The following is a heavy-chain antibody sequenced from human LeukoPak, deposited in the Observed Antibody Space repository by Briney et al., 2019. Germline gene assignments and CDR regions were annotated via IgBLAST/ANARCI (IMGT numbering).Heavy chain of an antibody. J-gene: IGHJ4*02. CDR1: GFTFSDFY. D-gene: IGHD5-18*01. CDR3: ARDRLQYSYGYDY. V-gene: IGHV3-11*05. Sequence: GGSLRLSGAASGFTFSDFYMSWIRQAPGKGLEWVSYISSTGSYTDYADSVKGRFTISRDNAKNSLYLQMNSLRAEDTAVYYCARDRLQYSYGYDYWGQGTLVTVSS. CDR2: ISSTGSYT.